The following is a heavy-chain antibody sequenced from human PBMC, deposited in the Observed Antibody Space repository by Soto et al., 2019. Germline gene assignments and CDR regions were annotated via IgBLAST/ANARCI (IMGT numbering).Heavy chain of an antibody. D-gene: IGHD6-6*01. J-gene: IGHJ6*02. Sequence: AGESLKISCKGSGYSFTSYWIGWVRQMPGKGLEWMGIIYPGDSDTRYSPSFQGQVTISADKSISTAYLQWSSLKASDTAMYYCARLRGPYSSSSHVYYYYGMDVWGQGTTVTVSS. CDR1: GYSFTSYW. CDR3: ARLRGPYSSSSHVYYYYGMDV. CDR2: IYPGDSDT. V-gene: IGHV5-51*01.